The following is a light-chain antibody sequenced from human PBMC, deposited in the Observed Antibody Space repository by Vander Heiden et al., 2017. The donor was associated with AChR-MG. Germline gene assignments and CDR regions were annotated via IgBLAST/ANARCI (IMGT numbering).Light chain of an antibody. CDR2: GNS. Sequence: QSVLTQPPSVSGAPGQRVTISCTGSRSNIGATYDVHWYQQVPGTAPKLLFYGNSNRPSGVPDRFSGSKSGTSASLAITGLQAEDEADYYCQSYDSSLSVVVFGGGNKLTVL. CDR1: RSNIGATYD. CDR3: QSYDSSLSVVV. J-gene: IGLJ2*01. V-gene: IGLV1-40*01.